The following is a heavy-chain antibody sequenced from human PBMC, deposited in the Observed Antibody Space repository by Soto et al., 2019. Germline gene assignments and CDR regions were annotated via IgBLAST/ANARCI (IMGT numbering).Heavy chain of an antibody. V-gene: IGHV4-39*01. CDR3: SGDPNAVMDV. D-gene: IGHD4-17*01. CDR1: GGSISSRSYY. CDR2: IYYSGST. Sequence: QLQLQESGPGLVKPSETLSLTCTVSGGSISSRSYYWGWIRQPPGKGLEWIGFIYYSGSTYYNPSLKSRVAISVDTSKNHFSLKLSSVTAADTAVYYCSGDPNAVMDVWGQGTTVTVSS. J-gene: IGHJ6*02.